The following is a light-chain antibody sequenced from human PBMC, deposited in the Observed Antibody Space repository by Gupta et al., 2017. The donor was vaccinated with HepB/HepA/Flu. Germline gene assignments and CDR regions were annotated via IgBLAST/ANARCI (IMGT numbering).Light chain of an antibody. J-gene: IGKJ1*01. CDR1: HFINTW. CDR2: KAS. V-gene: IGKV1-5*03. Sequence: DIQMTQSPSTLSASVGDTVTITCRASHFINTWLAWYQQKPGKAPKVLISKASSLESGVPSRFSGGGSGTEFTLTITNLQPDDFATYFCQQYTDYWTFGQGTKVEIK. CDR3: QQYTDYWT.